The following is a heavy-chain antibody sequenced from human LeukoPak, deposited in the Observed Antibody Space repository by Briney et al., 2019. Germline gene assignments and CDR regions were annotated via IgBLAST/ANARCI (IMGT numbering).Heavy chain of an antibody. CDR2: ISGSGGST. V-gene: IGHV3-23*01. CDR3: AKAEKVLTRRRYYYYMDV. CDR1: RFTFSSYA. J-gene: IGHJ6*03. Sequence: PGGSLRLSCTASRFTFSSYAMSWVRQAPAKGLEWVSAISGSGGSTYYADSVKGRFTISRDNSKNTLYLQMNSLRAEDTAVYYCAKAEKVLTRRRYYYYMDVWGKGTTVTVSS. D-gene: IGHD2-8*01.